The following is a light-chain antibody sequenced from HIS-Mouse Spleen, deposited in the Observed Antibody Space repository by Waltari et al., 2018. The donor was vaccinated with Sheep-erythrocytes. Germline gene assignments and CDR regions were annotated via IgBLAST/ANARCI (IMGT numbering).Light chain of an antibody. CDR3: CSYAGSYNHV. V-gene: IGLV2-11*01. CDR1: SSDVGGYNY. CDR2: DVS. Sequence: QSALTQPRSVSGSPGQSVTISCTGTSSDVGGYNYVSWSKQHPGKAPKRMIYDVSKRPSGVPDRFSGSKSGNTASLTISGLQAEDEADYYCCSYAGSYNHVFATGTKVTVL. J-gene: IGLJ1*01.